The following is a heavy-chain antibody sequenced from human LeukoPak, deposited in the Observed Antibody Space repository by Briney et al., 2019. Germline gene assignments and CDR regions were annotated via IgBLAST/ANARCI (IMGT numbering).Heavy chain of an antibody. Sequence: GGSLRLSCAASGFTFSSYAMSWVRQAPGKGLEWVSAISGSGGSTYYANSVKGRFTISRDNSKNTLYLQMNSLRAEDTAVYYCARGPSGYHNTGGQGTLVTVSS. CDR3: ARGPSGYHNT. CDR1: GFTFSSYA. D-gene: IGHD5-12*01. J-gene: IGHJ4*02. V-gene: IGHV3-23*01. CDR2: ISGSGGST.